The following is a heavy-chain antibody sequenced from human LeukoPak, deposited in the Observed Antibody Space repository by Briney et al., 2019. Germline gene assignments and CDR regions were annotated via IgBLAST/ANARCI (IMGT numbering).Heavy chain of an antibody. V-gene: IGHV1-46*01. CDR3: ARAGLRYYFDY. CDR1: GYTFTSYY. CDR2: INPSGGST. J-gene: IGHJ4*02. Sequence: ASVKASCKASGYTFTSYYMHWVRQAPGQGLEWMGIINPSGGSTSYAQKFQGRVTMTRDTSTSTVYMELSSLRSEDTAVYYCARAGLRYYFDYWGQGTLVTVSS. D-gene: IGHD1-14*01.